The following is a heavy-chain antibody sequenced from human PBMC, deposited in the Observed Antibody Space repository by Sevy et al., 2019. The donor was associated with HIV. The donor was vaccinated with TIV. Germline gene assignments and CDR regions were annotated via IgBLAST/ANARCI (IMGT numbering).Heavy chain of an antibody. D-gene: IGHD3-10*01. CDR2: ISSGSSYI. V-gene: IGHV3-21*01. CDR1: GFTFSNYF. CDR3: ARGDYYGSLYYFDY. Sequence: GGSLRLSCAASGFTFSNYFMNWVRQAPGKGLEWVSSISSGSSYIFYADSLKGRFTISRDNAKNSLYLHMNSLRAEETAVYYCARGDYYGSLYYFDYWGPGTLVTVSS. J-gene: IGHJ4*02.